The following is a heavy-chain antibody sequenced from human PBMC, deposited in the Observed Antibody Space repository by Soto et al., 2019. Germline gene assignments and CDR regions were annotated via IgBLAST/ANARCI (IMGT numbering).Heavy chain of an antibody. CDR3: AARRRGGDYYYYGMDV. D-gene: IGHD2-15*01. CDR2: IYYSGST. J-gene: IGHJ6*02. Sequence: PSETLSLTCSVSGGSIISYYWSWSRQPPGKGLEWIGYIYYSGSTNYNPSLKSRVTISVDTSKNQFSLKLSSVTAADTAVYYCAARRRGGDYYYYGMDVWGQGTTVTVSS. CDR1: GGSIISYY. V-gene: IGHV4-59*01.